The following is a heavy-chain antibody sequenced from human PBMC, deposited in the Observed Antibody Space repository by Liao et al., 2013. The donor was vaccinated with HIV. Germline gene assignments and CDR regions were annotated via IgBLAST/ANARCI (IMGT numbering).Heavy chain of an antibody. D-gene: IGHD3-10*01. CDR2: IYTSGTT. CDR1: GGSISSGGYY. J-gene: IGHJ5*02. CDR3: ARIGVGNWFDP. Sequence: QVQLQESGPGLVKPSQTLSLTCTVSGGSISSGGYYWSWIRQPAGKGLEWIGRIYTSGTTNYNPSLKSRVTMSVDTSKNQFSLKLSSVTAADTAVYYCARIGVGNWFDPWGQGTLVTVS. V-gene: IGHV4-61*02.